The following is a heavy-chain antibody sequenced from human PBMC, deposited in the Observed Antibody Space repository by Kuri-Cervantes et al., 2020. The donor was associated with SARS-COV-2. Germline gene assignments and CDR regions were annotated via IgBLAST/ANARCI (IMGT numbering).Heavy chain of an antibody. J-gene: IGHJ4*02. V-gene: IGHV4-34*01. CDR3: ARSEWGLPKFDY. CDR2: INHSGST. CDR1: GFTFSSYS. D-gene: IGHD1-26*01. Sequence: LRLSCAASGFTFSSYSMNWVRQAPGKGLEWIGEINHSGSTNYNPSLKSRVSISVDTSKNQFSLKLSSVTDADTDVYYCARSEWGLPKFDYWGQGTLVTVSS.